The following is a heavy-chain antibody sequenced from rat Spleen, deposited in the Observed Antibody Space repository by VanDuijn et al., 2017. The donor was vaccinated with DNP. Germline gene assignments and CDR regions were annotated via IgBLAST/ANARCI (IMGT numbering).Heavy chain of an antibody. CDR3: AIQLGVFDY. CDR1: GFSITNNFK. Sequence: EVLLQESGPGLVKPSQSLSLTCSVTGFSITNNFKWSWIRKFPGNKLEWMGYVTNAGSTDYNPSLKSRISITTDTSKNQFFLQVNSVTPEDSATYYCAIQLGVFDYWGQGVMVTVSS. CDR2: VTNAGST. V-gene: IGHV3-3*01. J-gene: IGHJ2*01. D-gene: IGHD5-1*01.